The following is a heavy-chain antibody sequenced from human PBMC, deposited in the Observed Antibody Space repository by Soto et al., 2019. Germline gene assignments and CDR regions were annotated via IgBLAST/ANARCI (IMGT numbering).Heavy chain of an antibody. CDR1: GFSFSNNV. V-gene: IGHV3-23*01. CDR2: ISVSGGAT. Sequence: EVQLLESGGGLVQPGGSLQLSCAASGFSFSNNVMDWVRQAPGRGLEWVTGISVSGGATFYADSVKGRFTISRDNSKNTVNLQMNSLRAEDTAVYYCAKGSRSTVTTLDYWGQGTLVTVSS. CDR3: AKGSRSTVTTLDY. J-gene: IGHJ4*02. D-gene: IGHD4-17*01.